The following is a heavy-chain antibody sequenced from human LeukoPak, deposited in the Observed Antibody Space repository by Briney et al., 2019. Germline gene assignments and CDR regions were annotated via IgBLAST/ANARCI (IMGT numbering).Heavy chain of an antibody. CDR3: ASDPPYTSSSAW. J-gene: IGHJ4*02. D-gene: IGHD2-2*01. CDR1: GFTFTSTA. Sequence: SVTVSFTASGFTFTSTAVQWVRQARGQRLEWIGWILVGSGNTNYAQMFQERVTLTWDVSTSTAYMVLSSLRSEDTAIYYCASDPPYTSSSAWWGQGTLVTVSS. CDR2: ILVGSGNT. V-gene: IGHV1-58*01.